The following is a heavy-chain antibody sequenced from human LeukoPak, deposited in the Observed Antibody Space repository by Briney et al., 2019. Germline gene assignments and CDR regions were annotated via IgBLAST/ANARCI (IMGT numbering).Heavy chain of an antibody. CDR1: GFTFSSYG. D-gene: IGHD3-22*01. CDR3: AKKGYYDGSGYYMYYFDH. CDR2: ISYDGSNK. V-gene: IGHV3-30*18. Sequence: GGSLRLSCAAFGFTFSSYGMHWVRQAPGKGLEWVAVISYDGSNKYYADSVKGRFTISRDNSKNTLYLQMNSLRAEDTAVYYCAKKGYYDGSGYYMYYFDHWGQGTLVTVSS. J-gene: IGHJ4*02.